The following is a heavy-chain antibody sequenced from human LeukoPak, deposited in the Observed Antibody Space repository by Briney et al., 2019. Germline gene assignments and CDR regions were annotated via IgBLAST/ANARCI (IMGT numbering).Heavy chain of an antibody. J-gene: IGHJ3*02. CDR1: GFTFSSYG. V-gene: IGHV3-33*01. D-gene: IGHD6-13*01. Sequence: PGGSLRLSCAASGFTFSSYGMHWVRQAPGKGLEWVAVIWYDGSNKYYADSVKGRFTISRGNSKNTLYLQMNSLRAEDTAVYYCARSLYSSSWYGAFDIWGQGTMVTVSS. CDR3: ARSLYSSSWYGAFDI. CDR2: IWYDGSNK.